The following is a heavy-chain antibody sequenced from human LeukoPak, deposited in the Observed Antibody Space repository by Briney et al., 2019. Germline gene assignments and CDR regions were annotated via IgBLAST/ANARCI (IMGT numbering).Heavy chain of an antibody. J-gene: IGHJ3*02. CDR2: ISPYNGNT. CDR1: GYTFTSYG. D-gene: IGHD3-22*01. V-gene: IGHV1-18*01. Sequence: ASVKVSCKASGYTFTSYGISWVRQAPGQGLEWMGRISPYNGNTNYAQKLQGRVTMTTDTSTSTAYMELRSLRSDDTAVYYCARGFYYDSSGPPPAFDIWGQGTMVTVSS. CDR3: ARGFYYDSSGPPPAFDI.